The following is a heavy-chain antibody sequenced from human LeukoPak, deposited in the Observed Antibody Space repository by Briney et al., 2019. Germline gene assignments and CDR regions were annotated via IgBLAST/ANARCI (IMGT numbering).Heavy chain of an antibody. Sequence: ASVKVSCKASGGTFSSYTISWVRQAPGQGREWMGIINPSGGATTYAQKFQGGVTMTRDMSTSTVYMELSSLRSEDTALYYCARSYGDHDTFDIWGQGTMVTVSS. CDR1: GGTFSSYT. J-gene: IGHJ3*02. CDR3: ARSYGDHDTFDI. V-gene: IGHV1-46*01. CDR2: INPSGGAT. D-gene: IGHD4-17*01.